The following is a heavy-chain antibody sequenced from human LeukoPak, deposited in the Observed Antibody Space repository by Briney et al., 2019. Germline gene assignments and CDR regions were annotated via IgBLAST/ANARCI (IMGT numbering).Heavy chain of an antibody. D-gene: IGHD6-6*01. CDR3: AKVTYSSSAYFDY. J-gene: IGHJ4*02. V-gene: IGHV3-23*01. CDR2: ISGSGGST. CDR1: GFTFSSYA. Sequence: PGGSLRLSCAASGFTFSSYAMSWVRQAPGTGLEWVSAISGSGGSTYYADSVKGRFTISRDNSKNTLYLQMNSLRAEDTAVYYCAKVTYSSSAYFDYWGQGTLVTVSS.